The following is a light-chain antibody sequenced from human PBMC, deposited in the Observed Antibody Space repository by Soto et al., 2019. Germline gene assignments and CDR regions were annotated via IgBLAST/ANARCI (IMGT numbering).Light chain of an antibody. CDR3: QQYINSPWT. CDR2: VAT. V-gene: IGKV3-20*01. J-gene: IGKJ1*01. CDR1: QSVGSSY. Sequence: EVVLTQSPGTLSLSPGERATLSCGASQSVGSSYSAWYQQKPGQAPRLLIYVATTRAAGIPDRCSGSGSGRKYTPTISRLEPEDFAVYYCQQYINSPWTFGQGTKVEI.